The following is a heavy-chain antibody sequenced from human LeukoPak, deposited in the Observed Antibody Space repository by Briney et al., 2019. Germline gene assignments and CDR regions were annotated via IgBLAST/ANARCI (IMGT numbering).Heavy chain of an antibody. CDR1: GFTFSSYS. D-gene: IGHD3-16*02. V-gene: IGHV3-48*01. Sequence: GGSLGLSCAASGFTFSSYSMNWVRQAPGKGLEWVSYISSSSTIYYADSVKGRFTISRDNAKNSLYLQMNSLRAEDTAVYYCARDQYYDYVWGSYRPNGYFDYWGQGTLVTVSS. J-gene: IGHJ4*02. CDR2: ISSSSTI. CDR3: ARDQYYDYVWGSYRPNGYFDY.